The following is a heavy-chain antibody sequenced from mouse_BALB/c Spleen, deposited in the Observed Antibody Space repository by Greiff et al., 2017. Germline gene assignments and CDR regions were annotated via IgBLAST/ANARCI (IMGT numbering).Heavy chain of an antibody. CDR3: ARQYGNYYFDY. V-gene: IGHV5-6*01. J-gene: IGHJ2*01. CDR2: ISSGGSYT. D-gene: IGHD2-10*02. Sequence: EVQRVESGGDLVKPGGSLKLSCAASGFTFSSYGMSWVRQTPDKRLEWVATISSGGSYTYYPDSVKGRFTISRDNAKNTLYLQMSSLKSEDTAMYYCARQYGNYYFDYWGQGTTLTVSS. CDR1: GFTFSSYG.